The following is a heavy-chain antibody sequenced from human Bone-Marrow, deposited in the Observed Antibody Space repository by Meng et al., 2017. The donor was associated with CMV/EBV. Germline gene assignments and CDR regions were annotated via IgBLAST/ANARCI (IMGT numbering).Heavy chain of an antibody. CDR3: ARIRTARFDYYYYGMDV. J-gene: IGHJ6*02. D-gene: IGHD1-14*01. CDR2: IKQDGSEK. CDR1: GFTFSSYA. Sequence: GESLKISCAASGFTFSSYAMHWVRQAPGKGLEWVANIKQDGSEKYYVDSVKGRFTISRDNAKNSLYLQMNSLRAEDTAVYYCARIRTARFDYYYYGMDVWGQGTTVTVSS. V-gene: IGHV3-7*01.